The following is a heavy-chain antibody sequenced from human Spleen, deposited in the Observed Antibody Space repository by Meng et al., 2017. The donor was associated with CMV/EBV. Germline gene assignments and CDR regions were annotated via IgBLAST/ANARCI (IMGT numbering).Heavy chain of an antibody. CDR1: GYSFPSYW. V-gene: IGHV5-51*01. CDR2: IYPGDSDT. J-gene: IGHJ4*02. Sequence: GESLKISCKGSGYSFPSYWIGWVRQTPGKGLEFVGIIYPGDSDTRYSPSFQGQVTISVDKSISTAYLQWSGLKASDTGIYYCARHMDDFWSGYPYWGQGTLVTVSS. CDR3: ARHMDDFWSGYPY. D-gene: IGHD3-3*01.